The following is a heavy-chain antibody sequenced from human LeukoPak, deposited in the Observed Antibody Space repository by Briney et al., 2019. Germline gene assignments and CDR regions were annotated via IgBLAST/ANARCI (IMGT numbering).Heavy chain of an antibody. Sequence: ASVKVSCKASGYTFSDFHIHWVRQAPGQRLEYVGCITPKSGDKYSPQRFQGGVAITRNASISTSYKELISLRSKDPAVDFFAILILAHERPWAYWVRGSLVSVSS. CDR1: GYTFSDFH. CDR2: ITPKSGDK. V-gene: IGHV1-2*02. J-gene: IGHJ4*02. CDR3: AILILAHERPWAY. D-gene: IGHD3-3*02.